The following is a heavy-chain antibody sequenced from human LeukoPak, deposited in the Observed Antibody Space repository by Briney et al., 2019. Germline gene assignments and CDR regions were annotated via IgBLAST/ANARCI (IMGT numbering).Heavy chain of an antibody. CDR2: IFTSGST. Sequence: SETLSLTCTVSGGSISSYYWNWIRQPPGKGLEWIGRIFTSGSTNYNPSLKSRVTMSVDTSKNQFSLKLSSVTAADTAVYYCARDITMIGTDAFDIWGQGTMVTVSS. J-gene: IGHJ3*02. D-gene: IGHD3-10*02. CDR3: ARDITMIGTDAFDI. CDR1: GGSISSYY. V-gene: IGHV4-4*07.